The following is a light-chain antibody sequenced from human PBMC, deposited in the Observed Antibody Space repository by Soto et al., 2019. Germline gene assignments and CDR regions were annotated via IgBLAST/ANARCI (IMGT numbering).Light chain of an antibody. J-gene: IGLJ2*01. CDR1: RSDVGTYNY. CDR2: EVS. Sequence: QSALTQPASVSGSPGQSITISCTGSRSDVGTYNYVSWYQQHPGKAPQVLIYEVSNRPSGVSNRFSGSKSGNTASLTISGLQADDDADYYCSSYTSSHTGVFGGGTQLTVL. CDR3: SSYTSSHTGV. V-gene: IGLV2-14*01.